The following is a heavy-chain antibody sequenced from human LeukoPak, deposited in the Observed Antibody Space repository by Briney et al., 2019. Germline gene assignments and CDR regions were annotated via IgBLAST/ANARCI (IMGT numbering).Heavy chain of an antibody. D-gene: IGHD7-27*01. V-gene: IGHV1-8*01. Sequence: ASVKVSCKASGYIFNVYDINWVRQAAGQGLEWMGWMNPNSGNTGYAQKFQGRVTMTRDTSTTTAYMELNSLTSEDTAVYYCAREPMRGRAGDNAFDIWGQGTKVTVSS. J-gene: IGHJ3*02. CDR3: AREPMRGRAGDNAFDI. CDR2: MNPNSGNT. CDR1: GYIFNVYD.